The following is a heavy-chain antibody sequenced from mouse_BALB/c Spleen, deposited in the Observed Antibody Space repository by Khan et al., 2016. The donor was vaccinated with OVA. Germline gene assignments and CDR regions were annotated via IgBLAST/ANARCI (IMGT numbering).Heavy chain of an antibody. CDR1: GYTFTNYG. J-gene: IGHJ1*01. CDR3: ARISCYWYSDV. D-gene: IGHD6-2*01. CDR2: INTYTGEP. V-gene: IGHV9-1*02. Sequence: QIQLVQSGPELKKPGETVKISCKASGYTFTNYGMNWVKQAPGKGLKWMGWINTYTGEPTYADDFKGRFVFSLETSASTAYLQISNLKNEDMTTCLSARISCYWYSDVWGAGTTVTVSS.